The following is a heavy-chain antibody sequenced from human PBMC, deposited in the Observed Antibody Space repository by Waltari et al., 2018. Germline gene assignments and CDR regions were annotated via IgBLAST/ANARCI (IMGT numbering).Heavy chain of an antibody. J-gene: IGHJ5*02. CDR1: GFSLDTSGEG. CDR2: ILSNDDK. D-gene: IGHD3-9*01. CDR3: ARRISRYNRNTAPYTWIDP. Sequence: QITLKESGSAVVKPTQTLTLTCSFSGFSLDTSGEGVAWIRHPPGHALEWLALILSNDDKRYSPTLKSRRTITKYTSKNQVFLRRTNMDPVDTAIYFCARRISRYNRNTAPYTWIDPWGQGTLVTVSS. V-gene: IGHV2-5*01.